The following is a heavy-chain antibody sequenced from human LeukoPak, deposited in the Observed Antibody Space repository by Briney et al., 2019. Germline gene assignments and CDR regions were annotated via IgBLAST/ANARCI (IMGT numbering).Heavy chain of an antibody. V-gene: IGHV3-21*01. CDR2: IDPSSSYI. CDR3: ARDLLDY. CDR1: GFTFSTYP. Sequence: GGSLRLSCSASGFTFSTYPMNWVRQAPGKGLEWVSSIDPSSSYIYYADSVRGRFTISRDNAQNSLYLQMNSLRAEDTAVYYCARDLLDYWGQGTLVTVSS. J-gene: IGHJ4*02.